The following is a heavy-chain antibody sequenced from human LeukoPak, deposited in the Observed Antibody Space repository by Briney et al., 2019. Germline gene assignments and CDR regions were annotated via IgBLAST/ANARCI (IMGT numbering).Heavy chain of an antibody. D-gene: IGHD3-22*01. CDR3: ARGYDSSGCYH. J-gene: IGHJ5*02. CDR1: GGSFSGYY. V-gene: IGHV4-34*01. CDR2: INHSGST. Sequence: SETLSLTCAVYGGSFSGYYWSWIRQPPGKGLEWIGEINHSGSTNYNPSLKSRVTISVDTSKNQFSLKLSSVTAADTAVYYCARGYDSSGCYHWGQGTLVTVSS.